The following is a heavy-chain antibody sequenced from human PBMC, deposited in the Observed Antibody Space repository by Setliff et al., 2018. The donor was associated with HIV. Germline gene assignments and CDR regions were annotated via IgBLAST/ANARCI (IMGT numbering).Heavy chain of an antibody. CDR1: GGSFSGYY. CDR3: ARRPYYFDY. J-gene: IGHJ4*02. Sequence: SETPSLTCAVYGGSFSGYYWSWIRQPPGKGLEWIGEINHSGSTNYNPSLKSRVTISVDTSKKQFSLKLSSVTAADTAVYYCARRPYYFDYWGQGTLVTVSS. V-gene: IGHV4-34*01. CDR2: INHSGST.